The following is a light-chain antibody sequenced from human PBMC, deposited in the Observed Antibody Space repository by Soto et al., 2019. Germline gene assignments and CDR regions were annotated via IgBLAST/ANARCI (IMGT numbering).Light chain of an antibody. V-gene: IGLV1-40*01. CDR2: HNF. CDR1: GANIGTYE. J-gene: IGLJ2*01. Sequence: QAVVTQPPSVSGAPGQSVTLSCTGSGANIGTYEVHWYQQVPGIAPRLLIQHNFNRPSGVPDRFSGSKSGTSASLTITGLQAGDEAYYYCQSYDTCLSAVVFGGGTKLTVL. CDR3: QSYDTCLSAVV.